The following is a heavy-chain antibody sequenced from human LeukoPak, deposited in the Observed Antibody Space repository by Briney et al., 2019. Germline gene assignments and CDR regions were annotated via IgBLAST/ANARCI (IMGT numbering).Heavy chain of an antibody. J-gene: IGHJ4*02. D-gene: IGHD3-16*01. CDR2: VCYNGTT. CDR3: ATSGGFNSPRHY. Sequence: SESLSLTCSVSGDSISSYFWAWIRQPPGKGLEWIGYVCYNGTTNYNPSLRNRVAISIDTSKNQFSLKLNSATAADTAVYYCATSGGFNSPRHYWGQGTLVTVSS. CDR1: GDSISSYF. V-gene: IGHV4-59*01.